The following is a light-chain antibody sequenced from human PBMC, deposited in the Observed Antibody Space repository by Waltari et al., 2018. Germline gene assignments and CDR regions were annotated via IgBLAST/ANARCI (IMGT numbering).Light chain of an antibody. J-gene: IGLJ3*02. Sequence: QSALTQPRSVSGSPGQSVTISCTGTSSYVGSYNYVSWFQQHPGKAPKLMIYDVTKRPSGVPDRFSGSKSGITASLTISGLQADDEADYYCCSYAGSYTLGVFGGGTKLTVL. CDR3: CSYAGSYTLGV. V-gene: IGLV2-11*01. CDR1: SSYVGSYNY. CDR2: DVT.